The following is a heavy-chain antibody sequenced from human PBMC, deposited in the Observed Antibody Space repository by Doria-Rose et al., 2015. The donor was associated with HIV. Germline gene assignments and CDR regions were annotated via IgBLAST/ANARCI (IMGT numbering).Heavy chain of an antibody. J-gene: IGHJ4*02. CDR3: ARARNYGFPHFFDF. V-gene: IGHV4-30-4*01. D-gene: IGHD3-10*01. CDR1: GDSISSGDPF. Sequence: VQLQESGPGLVRPSQTLSLTCTVSGDSISSGDPFWSWIRQPPGKGPEWIGYISSSGTTYYYPSLRGRLTISLDASKNQFALTLNSVTAADTAVYYCARARNYGFPHFFDFWGQGTLVTVSS. CDR2: ISSSGTT.